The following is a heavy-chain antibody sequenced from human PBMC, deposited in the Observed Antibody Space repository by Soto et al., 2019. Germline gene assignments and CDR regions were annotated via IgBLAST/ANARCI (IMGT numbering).Heavy chain of an antibody. Sequence: GESLKISCQGSGYSFTSYWIGWLRQMPGKGLEWMGIIYPGDSDTRYSPSFQGQVTISADKSISTAYLQWSSLKASDTAMYYCARSIAARPIWWYFDLWGRGTLVTVSS. CDR2: IYPGDSDT. CDR1: GYSFTSYW. D-gene: IGHD6-6*01. V-gene: IGHV5-51*01. CDR3: ARSIAARPIWWYFDL. J-gene: IGHJ2*01.